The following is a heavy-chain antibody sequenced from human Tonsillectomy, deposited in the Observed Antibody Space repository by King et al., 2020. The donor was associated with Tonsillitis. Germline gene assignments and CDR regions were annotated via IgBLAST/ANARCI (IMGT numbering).Heavy chain of an antibody. J-gene: IGHJ4*02. D-gene: IGHD2-8*02. CDR2: INPNSGGT. V-gene: IGHV1-2*02. CDR1: GYTFTGYY. CDR3: ATFRYWFGPNGVSFDY. Sequence: VQLVESGAEVKKPGASVKVSCKASGYTFTGYYIHWVRQAPGQGLEWMGWINPNSGGTNYAQKFQGRVTMTRDTSISTAYMELRRLRSDDTAVYYCATFRYWFGPNGVSFDYWGQGTLVTVSS.